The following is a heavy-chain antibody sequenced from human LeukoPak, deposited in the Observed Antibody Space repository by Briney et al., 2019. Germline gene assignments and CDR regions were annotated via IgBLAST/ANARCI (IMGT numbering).Heavy chain of an antibody. V-gene: IGHV4-34*01. D-gene: IGHD4-17*01. CDR1: GGSFSGYY. CDR2: INHSGST. J-gene: IGHJ4*02. CDR3: ARGPYGDETDY. Sequence: KFSETLSLTCAVYGGSFSGYYWSWIRQPPGKGLEWIGEINHSGSTNYNPSLKSRVTISVDTSKNQFSLKLSSVTAADTAVYYCARGPYGDETDYWGQGTLVTVSS.